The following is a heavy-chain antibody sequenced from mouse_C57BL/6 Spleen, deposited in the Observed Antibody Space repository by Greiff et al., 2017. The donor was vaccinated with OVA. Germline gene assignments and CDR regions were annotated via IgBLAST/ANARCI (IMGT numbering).Heavy chain of an antibody. CDR1: GYTFTSYW. J-gene: IGHJ2*01. Sequence: QVQLQQPGAELVRPGSSVKLSCKASGYTFTSYWMHWVKQRPIQGLEWIGNIDPSDSETHYNQKFKDKATLTVDKSSSTAYMQLSSLTSEDSAVYYWARGGLEGYFDYWGQGTTLTVSS. CDR2: IDPSDSET. CDR3: ARGGLEGYFDY. D-gene: IGHD3-3*01. V-gene: IGHV1-52*01.